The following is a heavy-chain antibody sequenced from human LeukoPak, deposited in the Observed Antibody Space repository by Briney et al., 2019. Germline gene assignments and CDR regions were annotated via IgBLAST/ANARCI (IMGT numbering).Heavy chain of an antibody. Sequence: ASVKVSCKASGYTFTSYGISWVRQAPGQGLEWMGIINPSGGSTSYAQKFQGRVTMTRDTSTSTVYMELSSLRSEDTAVYYCARGRRYGPGVFYFDYWGQGTLVTVSS. CDR1: GYTFTSYG. V-gene: IGHV1-46*01. CDR3: ARGRRYGPGVFYFDY. CDR2: INPSGGST. J-gene: IGHJ4*02. D-gene: IGHD4-17*01.